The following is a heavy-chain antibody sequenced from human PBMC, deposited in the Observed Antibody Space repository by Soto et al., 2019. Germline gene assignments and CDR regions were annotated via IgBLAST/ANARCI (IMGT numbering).Heavy chain of an antibody. D-gene: IGHD3-9*01. CDR1: GGSISSSNW. V-gene: IGHV4-4*02. CDR3: VRFWPPPYSDALTDYTDAFDY. J-gene: IGHJ4*02. Sequence: SETLSLTCAVSGGSISSSNWWSWVRQPPGKGLEWIGEIYHSGSTNYNPSLKSRVTISVDKSKNQFSLKLSSVTAADTAVYYWVRFWPPPYSDALTDYTDAFDYWGQGTLVTVS. CDR2: IYHSGST.